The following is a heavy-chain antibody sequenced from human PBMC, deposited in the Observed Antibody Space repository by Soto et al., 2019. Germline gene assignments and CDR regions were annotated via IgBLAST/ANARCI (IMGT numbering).Heavy chain of an antibody. CDR2: INAGNGNT. V-gene: IGHV1-3*01. CDR3: ARGRGYSYGNYWYYYGMDV. D-gene: IGHD5-18*01. CDR1: GYTFTSYA. Sequence: ASVKVSCKASGYTFTSYAMHWVRQAPGQRLEWMGWINAGNGNTKYSQKFQGRVTITRDTSASTAYMELSSLRSEDTAVYYCARGRGYSYGNYWYYYGMDVWGQGTTVTVSS. J-gene: IGHJ6*02.